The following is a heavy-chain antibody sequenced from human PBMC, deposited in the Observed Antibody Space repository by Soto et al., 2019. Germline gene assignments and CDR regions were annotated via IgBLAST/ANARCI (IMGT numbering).Heavy chain of an antibody. CDR1: GFTFSNYP. J-gene: IGHJ4*02. V-gene: IGHV3-30-3*01. CDR2: VSYDGDNK. CDR3: AIPMVGPNYFDF. D-gene: IGHD3-10*01. Sequence: QVQLVESGGGVVQPGRSLSLSCAASGFTFSNYPMHWVRQAPGKGLEWVAFVSYDGDNKYYADSVKGRFTISRDNSKNTLSLQMNSLRAEDAAVYYCAIPMVGPNYFDFWGQGTLVTISS.